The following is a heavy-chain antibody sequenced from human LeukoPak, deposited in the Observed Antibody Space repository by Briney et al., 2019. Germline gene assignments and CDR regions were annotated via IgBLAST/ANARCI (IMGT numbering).Heavy chain of an antibody. CDR2: ISGSGYNS. V-gene: IGHV3-23*01. Sequence: QPGGSLRLSCAASGFTFSSYAMTWVRQAPGKGLEWVSAISGSGYNSYYADSVKGRFTISRDNSKNTLFLQMNSLRAEDTAVYYCARGESRFEYWGQGTLVTVSS. J-gene: IGHJ4*02. CDR1: GFTFSSYA. CDR3: ARGESRFEY.